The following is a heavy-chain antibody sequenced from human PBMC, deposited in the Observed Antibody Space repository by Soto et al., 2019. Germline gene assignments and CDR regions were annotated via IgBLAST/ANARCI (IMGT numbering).Heavy chain of an antibody. V-gene: IGHV1-69*13. D-gene: IGHD2-21*02. CDR2: IIPIFGTA. CDR1: GGTFSSYA. Sequence: ASVKVSCKASGGTFSSYAISWVRQAPGQGLEWMGGIIPIFGTANYAQKFQGRVTITADESTSTAYMELSSLRSEDTAVYYCARDGSFSVTPNWFDPWGQGTLVTVSS. CDR3: ARDGSFSVTPNWFDP. J-gene: IGHJ5*02.